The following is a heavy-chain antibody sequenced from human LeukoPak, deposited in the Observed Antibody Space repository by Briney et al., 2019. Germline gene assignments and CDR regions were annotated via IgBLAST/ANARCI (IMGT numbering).Heavy chain of an antibody. J-gene: IGHJ2*01. D-gene: IGHD2-21*02. CDR1: GGSISSDSYC. Sequence: PSQTLSLTCTVSGGSISSDSYCWNWIRQPAGKGLEWIGRIYTRGSTDYNPSLKSRVTISVDTAKNQFSLKLTSVTAADTAVYYCARWGDLYWYFDLWGRGTLVTVSS. V-gene: IGHV4-61*02. CDR2: IYTRGST. CDR3: ARWGDLYWYFDL.